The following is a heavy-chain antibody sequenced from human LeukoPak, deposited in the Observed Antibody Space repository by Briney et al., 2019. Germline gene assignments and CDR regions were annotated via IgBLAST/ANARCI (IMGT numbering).Heavy chain of an antibody. CDR3: ARGRVTATDRFDI. CDR2: INPTGGNT. CDR1: GHTFTIYF. D-gene: IGHD2-21*02. Sequence: ASVNVSYKASGHTFTIYFIHWVRQAPGEGLEWMGIINPTGGNTRYAQQFQGRVHITRDTSTSTVYMELRTERSGHTPVYYCARGRVTATDRFDIWGQGTTVSVSS. V-gene: IGHV1-46*01. J-gene: IGHJ3*02.